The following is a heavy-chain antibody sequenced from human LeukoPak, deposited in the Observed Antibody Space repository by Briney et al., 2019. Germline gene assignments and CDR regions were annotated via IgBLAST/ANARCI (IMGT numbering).Heavy chain of an antibody. CDR1: AYTFTSYD. J-gene: IGHJ2*01. V-gene: IGHV1-8*01. CDR2: MNPNGGNT. D-gene: IGHD6-19*01. Sequence: GPSVKVSCKAAAYTFTSYDINWVRPATGQGLEWMGWMNPNGGNTGYAQKFQGRVTMTRNTSISTAYMELSSLRSEDTAVYYCARVGLGVGSGWYWYFDLWGRGTLVTVSS. CDR3: ARVGLGVGSGWYWYFDL.